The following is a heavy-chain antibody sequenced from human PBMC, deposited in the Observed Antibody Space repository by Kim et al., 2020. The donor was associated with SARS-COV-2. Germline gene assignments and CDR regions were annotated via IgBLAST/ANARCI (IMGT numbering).Heavy chain of an antibody. CDR3: ARGWGQLDIGGWFDP. V-gene: IGHV4-61*01. CDR1: GGSVSSGSYY. Sequence: SETLSLTCTVSGGSVSSGSYYWSWIRQPPGKGLEWIGYIYYSGSTNYNPSLKSRVTISVDTSKNQFSLKLSSVTAADTAVYYCARGWGQLDIGGWFDPWGQGTLVTVSS. J-gene: IGHJ5*02. CDR2: IYYSGST. D-gene: IGHD6-6*01.